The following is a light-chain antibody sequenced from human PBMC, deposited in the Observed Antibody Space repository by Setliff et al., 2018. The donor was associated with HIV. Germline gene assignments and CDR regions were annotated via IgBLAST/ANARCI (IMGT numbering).Light chain of an antibody. CDR3: CSKTGSNTYV. CDR1: RNDVGRYDL. CDR2: QAS. Sequence: SALAQPASVYGSPRQSITISCSGTRNDVGRYDLVSWYQQHPGKAPKLIIYQASRRPSVVSNRFADSTSGNTASLTISGLQAVDEADYYCCSKTGSNTYVFGTGTKV. J-gene: IGLJ1*01. V-gene: IGLV2-23*01.